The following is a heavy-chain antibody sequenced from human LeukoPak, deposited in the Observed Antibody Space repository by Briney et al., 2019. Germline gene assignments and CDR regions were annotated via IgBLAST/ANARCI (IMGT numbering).Heavy chain of an antibody. J-gene: IGHJ4*02. CDR2: INYSGST. CDR1: GGYISSYY. V-gene: IGHV4-59*12. Sequence: SETLSLTCTVSGGYISSYYWGWIRQPPGKGLEWIGYINYSGSTYYNPSLKSRVTISVDTSKNQFSLKLSSVTAADTAVYYCAGGQSITMIVVVIEFDYWGQGTLVTVSS. D-gene: IGHD3-22*01. CDR3: AGGQSITMIVVVIEFDY.